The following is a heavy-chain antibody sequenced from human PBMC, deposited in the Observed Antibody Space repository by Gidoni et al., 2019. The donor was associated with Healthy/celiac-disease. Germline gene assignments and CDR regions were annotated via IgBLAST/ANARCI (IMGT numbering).Heavy chain of an antibody. V-gene: IGHV3-21*01. CDR1: GFTFSSSS. CDR2: ISSSSSYI. CDR3: ARVGSRSDKYSSSPSPDY. D-gene: IGHD6-6*01. J-gene: IGHJ4*02. Sequence: EVQLVESGGGLVKPVGSLRLSCAASGFTFSSSSRNWVRQAPGKGLEWVSSISSSSSYIYYADSVKGRFTISRDNAKNSLYLQMNSLRAEDTAVYYCARVGSRSDKYSSSPSPDYWGQGTLVTVSS.